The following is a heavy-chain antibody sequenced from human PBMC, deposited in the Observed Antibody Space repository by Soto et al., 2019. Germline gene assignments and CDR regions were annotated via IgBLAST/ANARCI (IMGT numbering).Heavy chain of an antibody. Sequence: PSETLSLTCTLSGGSISGYYWSWIRQPPGKGLEWLGYVFYSGSTKYNPSLESRVTISVDMSNNQFSLMLTSVTAADTAVYYCAKYRRTDAEGYRLDFWGQGTLVTVSS. V-gene: IGHV4-59*01. D-gene: IGHD5-12*01. CDR1: GGSISGYY. CDR2: VFYSGST. J-gene: IGHJ4*02. CDR3: AKYRRTDAEGYRLDF.